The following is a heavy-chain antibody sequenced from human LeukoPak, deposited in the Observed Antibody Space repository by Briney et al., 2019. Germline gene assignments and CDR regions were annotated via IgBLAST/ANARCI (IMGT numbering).Heavy chain of an antibody. CDR1: GYTFTSCG. D-gene: IGHD1-1*01. CDR3: ARLEFAGTHYFDY. CDR2: ISAYNGNT. Sequence: ASVKVSCKASGYTFTSCGISWVRQAPGQGLEWMGWISAYNGNTNYAQKLQGRVTMTTDTSTSTAYMDLRSLGSDDTAVHYCARLEFAGTHYFDYWGQGTLVTVSS. V-gene: IGHV1-18*01. J-gene: IGHJ4*02.